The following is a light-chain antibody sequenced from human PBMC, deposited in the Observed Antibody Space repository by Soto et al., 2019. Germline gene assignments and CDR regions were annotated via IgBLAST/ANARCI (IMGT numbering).Light chain of an antibody. V-gene: IGKV2-30*01. Sequence: DAVMTQSPLSLPVTLGQPAPISCKSSQNLLYIVGNPYLNCFQPRPGQSPRRLIAKVSNRDSGVPDRFSGSGSGSDFTLKISRVEAEDVGVYYCMQATHWPYTFGQGTKLEIK. CDR2: KVS. J-gene: IGKJ2*01. CDR3: MQATHWPYT. CDR1: QNLLYIVGNPY.